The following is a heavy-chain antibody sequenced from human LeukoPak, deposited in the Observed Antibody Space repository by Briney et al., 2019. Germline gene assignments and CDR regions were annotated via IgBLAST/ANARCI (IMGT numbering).Heavy chain of an antibody. D-gene: IGHD1-26*01. V-gene: IGHV3-74*01. J-gene: IGHJ3*02. CDR3: LTILEATIDAFDI. CDR1: GFTFRKYW. Sequence: PGGSLRLSCVASGFTFRKYWLHWVRQAPGKGLEWVSRINPDDESTSYADSVRGRSTISRDNAKNTLYLQMNSLRAEDTAVYYCLTILEATIDAFDIWGQGTMVTVSS. CDR2: INPDDEST.